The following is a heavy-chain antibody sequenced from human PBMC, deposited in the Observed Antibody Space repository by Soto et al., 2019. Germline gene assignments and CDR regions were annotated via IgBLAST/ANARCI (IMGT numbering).Heavy chain of an antibody. J-gene: IGHJ4*02. CDR3: ARVEMATRA. D-gene: IGHD5-12*01. V-gene: IGHV3-30-3*01. CDR1: GFTFSSYA. CDR2: ISYDGSNK. Sequence: QVQLVESGGGVVQPGRSLRLSCAASGFTFSSYAMHWVRQAPGKGLEWVAVISYDGSNKYYADSVKGRFTISRDNSKNTLYLQMNSLRAEDTAVYYCARVEMATRAWGQGTLVTVSS.